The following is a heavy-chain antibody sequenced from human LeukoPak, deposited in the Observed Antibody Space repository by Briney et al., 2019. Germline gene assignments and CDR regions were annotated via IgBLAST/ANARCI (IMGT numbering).Heavy chain of an antibody. V-gene: IGHV1-8*01. J-gene: IGHJ3*02. Sequence: GASVKVSCKASGYTFTSYDINWVRQATGQGLEWMGWMNPNSGNTGYAQKFQGRVTMTRNTSISTAYMELSSLRSEDTAVYYCARAYYYDSSGYQGAFDIWGQGTMVTVSS. CDR1: GYTFTSYD. CDR3: ARAYYYDSSGYQGAFDI. CDR2: MNPNSGNT. D-gene: IGHD3-22*01.